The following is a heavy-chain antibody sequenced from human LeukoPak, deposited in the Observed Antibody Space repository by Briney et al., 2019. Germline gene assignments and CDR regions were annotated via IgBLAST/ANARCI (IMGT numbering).Heavy chain of an antibody. V-gene: IGHV4-34*01. CDR1: GGSFSGYY. CDR3: ARGEGGYYYYYGMDV. J-gene: IGHJ6*02. Sequence: SETLSLTCAVYGGSFSGYYWSWIRQPPGKGLEWIGEINHSGSTNYNPSLTSRVTISVDTSKNQFSLKLSSVTAADTAVYYCARGEGGYYYYYGMDVWGQGTTVTVSS. D-gene: IGHD3-16*01. CDR2: INHSGST.